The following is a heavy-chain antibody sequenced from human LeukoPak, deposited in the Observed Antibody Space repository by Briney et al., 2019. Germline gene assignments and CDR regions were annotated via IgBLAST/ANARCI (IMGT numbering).Heavy chain of an antibody. CDR2: IKQDGSEK. J-gene: IGHJ4*02. CDR1: GFTFNTYE. Sequence: GGSLRLSCAASGFTFNTYEMNWVRQAPGKGLEWVANIKQDGSEKYYVDSVKGRFTISRDNAKNSLYLQMNSLRAEDTAVYYCARDLIYGDYGDYWGQGTLVTVSS. V-gene: IGHV3-7*01. D-gene: IGHD4-17*01. CDR3: ARDLIYGDYGDY.